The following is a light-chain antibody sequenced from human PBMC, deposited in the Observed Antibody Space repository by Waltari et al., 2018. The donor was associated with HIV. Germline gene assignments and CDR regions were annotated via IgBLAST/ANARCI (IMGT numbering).Light chain of an antibody. J-gene: IGLJ2*01. CDR2: QDG. Sequence: SYELTQPPSLSVSPGQTASIACSGDALQSRYVSCYQKRPGQSTALVVFQDGRRPSGIPERISGSNSGNTATLTISGTQAMDEADYFCQAWAGGTGSEGVFGGGTKLTVL. CDR1: ALQSRY. CDR3: QAWAGGTGSEGV. V-gene: IGLV3-1*01.